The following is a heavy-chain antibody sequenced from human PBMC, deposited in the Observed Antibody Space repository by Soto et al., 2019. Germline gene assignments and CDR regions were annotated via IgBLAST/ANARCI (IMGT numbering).Heavy chain of an antibody. D-gene: IGHD2-15*01. V-gene: IGHV4-34*01. CDR1: GGSFSGYY. CDR2: INHSGST. J-gene: IGHJ3*02. Sequence: SETLSLTCAVYGGSFSGYYWSWIRQPPGKGLEWIGEINHSGSTNYNPSLKSRVTISVDTSKNQFSLKLSSVTAADTAVYYCARGQVVVAPTHAFDIWGQGTMVTVSS. CDR3: ARGQVVVAPTHAFDI.